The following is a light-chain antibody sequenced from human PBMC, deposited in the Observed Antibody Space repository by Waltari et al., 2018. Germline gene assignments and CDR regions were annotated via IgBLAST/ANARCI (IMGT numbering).Light chain of an antibody. Sequence: DIVVTQSPEVLSVSLGERATINCKSSQSVLYSSNNKNYVAWFQQKPGQRPRLFIYWASTRESGVPDRFSGSGSGTDFSLTIANLQAEDVAVYYCQQYYRIPLSFGGGTKVEIK. CDR2: WAS. CDR3: QQYYRIPLS. CDR1: QSVLYSSNNKNY. V-gene: IGKV4-1*01. J-gene: IGKJ4*01.